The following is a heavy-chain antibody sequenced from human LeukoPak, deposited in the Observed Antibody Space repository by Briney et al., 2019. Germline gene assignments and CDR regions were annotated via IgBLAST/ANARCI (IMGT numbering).Heavy chain of an antibody. Sequence: ASVKVSCKASGYTFTGYYMHWVRQAPGQGLEWMGWINPNSGGTNYAQKFQGRVTMTRDTSISTAYMELSGLRSDDTAVYYCARDAVDIAVAGTFDYWGQGTLVTVSS. D-gene: IGHD6-19*01. CDR2: INPNSGGT. CDR3: ARDAVDIAVAGTFDY. J-gene: IGHJ4*02. V-gene: IGHV1-2*02. CDR1: GYTFTGYY.